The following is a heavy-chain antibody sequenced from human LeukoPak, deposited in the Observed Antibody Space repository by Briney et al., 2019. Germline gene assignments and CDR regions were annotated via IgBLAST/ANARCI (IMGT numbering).Heavy chain of an antibody. CDR3: ATDRWFGFDY. CDR1: GFTFSSYT. V-gene: IGHV3-48*02. CDR2: ISTSSSTI. D-gene: IGHD3-10*01. J-gene: IGHJ4*02. Sequence: QPGGSLRLSCAASGFTFSSYTMNWVRQAPGKGLEWISYISTSSSTIYYADSVKGRFTISRDNAKDLLYLHMNSLRDEDTAVYYCATDRWFGFDYWGQGTLVTVSS.